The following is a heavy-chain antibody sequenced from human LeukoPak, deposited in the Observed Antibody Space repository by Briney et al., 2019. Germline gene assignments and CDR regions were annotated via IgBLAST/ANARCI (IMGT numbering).Heavy chain of an antibody. J-gene: IGHJ5*02. CDR3: TKKRTTSVTDWFDP. V-gene: IGHV3-23*01. D-gene: IGHD4-17*01. Sequence: GGSLRLSCTASGFTFSSYAMTWVRQAPGKGMECVSVISGIGTTTYYADSVKGRFTISRDNSKNTLFLQMNSLRVEDTATYYCTKKRTTSVTDWFDPWGQGTLVTVSS. CDR1: GFTFSSYA. CDR2: ISGIGTTT.